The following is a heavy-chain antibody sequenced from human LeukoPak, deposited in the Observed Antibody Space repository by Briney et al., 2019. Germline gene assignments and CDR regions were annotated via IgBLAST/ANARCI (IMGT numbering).Heavy chain of an antibody. D-gene: IGHD2-2*02. Sequence: GASLQISCKGSGYRFTNYWIGWVRQLPGKGLEWMGLIYPDDSDTRYSLSFQGQVTISADKSISTAYLQWSSLKASDTAMYYCAIGGDSTTSCYRCFDYWGQGTLVTVSS. CDR1: GYRFTNYW. CDR3: AIGGDSTTSCYRCFDY. V-gene: IGHV5-51*01. CDR2: IYPDDSDT. J-gene: IGHJ4*02.